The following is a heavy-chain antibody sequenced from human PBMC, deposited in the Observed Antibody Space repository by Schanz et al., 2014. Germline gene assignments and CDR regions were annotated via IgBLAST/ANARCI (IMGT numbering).Heavy chain of an antibody. Sequence: QVQLVPSGAEVKKPGASVRVSCKASGYTFTTYAMSWVRQAPGKGLEWVGWISVYTGNTKYGQKIQGRVTMTADTSTNTAYMELRSLRSDDTAVYYCAKAEYDILTDSYSRLDPWGQGTLVTVSS. J-gene: IGHJ5*02. CDR1: GYTFTTYA. CDR3: AKAEYDILTDSYSRLDP. CDR2: ISVYTGNT. D-gene: IGHD3-9*01. V-gene: IGHV1-18*01.